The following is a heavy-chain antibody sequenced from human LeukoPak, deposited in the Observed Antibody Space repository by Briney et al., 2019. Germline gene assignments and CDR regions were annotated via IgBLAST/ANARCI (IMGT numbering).Heavy chain of an antibody. V-gene: IGHV4-31*03. CDR3: ARHYGP. D-gene: IGHD3-16*01. CDR2: IYYSGNA. J-gene: IGHJ5*02. Sequence: SETLSLTCIVPGGSIRSGGYYWSWIRQHPGKGLEWIGYIYYSGNAYYNPSLTSRVTISVDASKNQFSLKLSSVTAADTAVYYCARHYGPWGQGTLVTVSS. CDR1: GGSIRSGGYY.